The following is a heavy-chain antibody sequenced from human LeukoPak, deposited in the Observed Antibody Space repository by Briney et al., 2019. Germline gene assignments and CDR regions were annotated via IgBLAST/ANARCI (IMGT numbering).Heavy chain of an antibody. D-gene: IGHD5-12*01. CDR1: GFTFSSYW. CDR2: INDDGSTT. Sequence: GGSLRLSCAASGFTFSSYWMHWVRQAPGKGLVWVSRINDDGSTTNYADSVKGRFTISRDNAKNTLYLQMNSLRAEDTAVYYCVRGGLQGNWFDPWGQGNLVTVSS. CDR3: VRGGLQGNWFDP. J-gene: IGHJ5*02. V-gene: IGHV3-74*01.